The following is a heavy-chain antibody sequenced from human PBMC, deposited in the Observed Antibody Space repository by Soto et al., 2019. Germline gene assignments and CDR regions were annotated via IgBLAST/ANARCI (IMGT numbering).Heavy chain of an antibody. Sequence: SETLSLTCAVYGGSFSGYCWSWIRQPPGKGLEWIGEINHSGSTNYNPSLKSRVTISVDTSKNQFSLKLSSVTAADTAVYYCARDSGPDYDILTGYYRYFQHWGQGTLVTVSS. CDR2: INHSGST. V-gene: IGHV4-34*01. J-gene: IGHJ1*01. CDR3: ARDSGPDYDILTGYYRYFQH. D-gene: IGHD3-9*01. CDR1: GGSFSGYC.